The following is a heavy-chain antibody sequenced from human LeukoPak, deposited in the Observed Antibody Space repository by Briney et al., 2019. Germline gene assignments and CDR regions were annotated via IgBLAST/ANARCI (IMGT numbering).Heavy chain of an antibody. V-gene: IGHV3-11*01. CDR3: AKALSGVVVAANDAFDI. Sequence: PGGSLRLSCAASGFTFSDYYMSWIRQAPGKGLEWVSYISSSGSTIYYADSVKGRFTISRDNSKNTLYLQMNSLRAEDTAVYYCAKALSGVVVAANDAFDIWGQGTMVTVSS. J-gene: IGHJ3*02. CDR1: GFTFSDYY. CDR2: ISSSGSTI. D-gene: IGHD2-15*01.